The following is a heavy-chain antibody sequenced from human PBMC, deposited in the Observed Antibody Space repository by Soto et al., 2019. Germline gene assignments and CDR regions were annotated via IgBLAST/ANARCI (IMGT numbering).Heavy chain of an antibody. CDR1: RYSFTDYW. V-gene: IGHV5-51*01. CDR2: IYPGDSDT. Sequence: GESLKISCKAFRYSFTDYWIGWVRQMPGKGLEWMGFIYPGDSDTRYSPSFQGQVTISADKSISTAYLQWSSLKASDTAMYYCATWPYSSSWYYYYYGMAVWGQGTTVTVSS. J-gene: IGHJ6*02. CDR3: ATWPYSSSWYYYYYGMAV. D-gene: IGHD6-13*01.